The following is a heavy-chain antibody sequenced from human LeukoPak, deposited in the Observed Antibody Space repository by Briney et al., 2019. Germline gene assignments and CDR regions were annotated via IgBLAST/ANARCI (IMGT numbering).Heavy chain of an antibody. J-gene: IGHJ6*03. CDR1: GFTLSSYA. CDR3: ARRKATIDYYMDV. D-gene: IGHD5-12*01. CDR2: ISGNGYA. V-gene: IGHV3-23*01. Sequence: GGSLRLSCAASGFTLSSYAMNWVRQAPGKGLEWVSAISGNGYAYHADSVKGRFTISRDSSKNTLYLQMSSLRAEDTAVYYCARRKATIDYYMDVWGKGTTATVSS.